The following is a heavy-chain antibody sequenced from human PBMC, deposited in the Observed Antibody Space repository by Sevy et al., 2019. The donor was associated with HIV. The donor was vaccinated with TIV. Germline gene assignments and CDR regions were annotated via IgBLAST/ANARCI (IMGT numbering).Heavy chain of an antibody. CDR2: ISSSSSYI. CDR3: ARDGHCSSTSCSNGFDY. V-gene: IGHV3-21*01. CDR1: GLTFSSYS. J-gene: IGHJ4*02. Sequence: GGSLRLSCAASGLTFSSYSMNWVRQAPGKGLEWVSSISSSSSYIYYADSVKGRFTISRDNAKNSLYLQMNSLRAEDTAVYYCARDGHCSSTSCSNGFDYWGQGTLVTVSS. D-gene: IGHD2-2*01.